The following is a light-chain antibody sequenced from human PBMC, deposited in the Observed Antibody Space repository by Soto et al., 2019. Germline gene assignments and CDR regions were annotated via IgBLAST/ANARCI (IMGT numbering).Light chain of an antibody. Sequence: EILLTQSPGTLSFSPGERATLSCRSSQIVSSRYLAWYQQKPGQAPRLLIYGASSRATVIPDRFSGSGSGKDFSLTISRLEPEDFAVYYCQQYGSSTWTFGQGTTVDIK. V-gene: IGKV3-20*01. CDR2: GAS. CDR1: QIVSSRY. CDR3: QQYGSSTWT. J-gene: IGKJ1*01.